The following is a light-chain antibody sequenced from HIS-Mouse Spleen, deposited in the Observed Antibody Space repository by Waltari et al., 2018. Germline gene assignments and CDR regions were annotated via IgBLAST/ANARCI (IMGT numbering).Light chain of an antibody. CDR2: EVS. V-gene: IGLV2-14*01. Sequence: QSALTQPASVSGSPGQSITISCTGPSSDVGGYNYVSWYQQHPGKAPKLMIYEVSNRPSGVSNRFSGSKSGNTASLTISGLQAEDEADYYCCSYAGSSTWVFGGGTK. CDR3: CSYAGSSTWV. J-gene: IGLJ3*02. CDR1: SSDVGGYNY.